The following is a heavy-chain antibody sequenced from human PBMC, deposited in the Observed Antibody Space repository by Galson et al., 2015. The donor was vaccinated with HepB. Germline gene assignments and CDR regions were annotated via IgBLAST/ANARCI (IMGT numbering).Heavy chain of an antibody. CDR2: ISCDTGYI. Sequence: SLRLSCAASGFTFSSCDINWVRQAPGRGLEWVSCISCDTGYISYADSVKGRFIISRDTAKNSLFLQMNSLRVEDTAVYYCAKSWGLRRELDFWGQGTLVTVSS. D-gene: IGHD1-26*01. J-gene: IGHJ4*02. V-gene: IGHV3-21*01. CDR1: GFTFSSCD. CDR3: AKSWGLRRELDF.